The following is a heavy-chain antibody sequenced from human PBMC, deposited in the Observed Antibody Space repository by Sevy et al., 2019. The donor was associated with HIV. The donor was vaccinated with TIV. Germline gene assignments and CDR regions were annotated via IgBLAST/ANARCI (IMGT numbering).Heavy chain of an antibody. D-gene: IGHD5-18*01. CDR2: LNPNSGGT. CDR1: GYSFTGYY. J-gene: IGHJ6*02. CDR3: ARYPDTAMVKYYYYGMDV. V-gene: IGHV1-2*02. Sequence: ASVKVSCKASGYSFTGYYMHWVRQAPGQGLEWMGWLNPNSGGTNYAQKFQGRVTMTRDTSISTAYMELSRLRSDDTAGYYCARYPDTAMVKYYYYGMDVWGQGTTVTVSS.